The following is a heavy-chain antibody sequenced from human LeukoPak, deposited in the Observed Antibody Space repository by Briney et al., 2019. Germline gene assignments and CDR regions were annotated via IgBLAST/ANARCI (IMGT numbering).Heavy chain of an antibody. CDR2: ISGSGSNT. CDR3: AKGTYDSRGHFDY. CDR1: RFIFSGYA. V-gene: IGHV3-23*01. D-gene: IGHD3-22*01. J-gene: IGHJ4*02. Sequence: PGGSLRLSCAASRFIFSGYAMSWVRQAPGKGLEWVSGISGSGSNTYYADSVKGRFTISRDNSKNTLYLQMNSLRAEDTAAYYCAKGTYDSRGHFDYWGQGTLVSVSS.